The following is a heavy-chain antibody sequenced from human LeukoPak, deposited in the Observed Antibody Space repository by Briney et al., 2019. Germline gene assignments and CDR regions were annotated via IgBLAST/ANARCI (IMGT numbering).Heavy chain of an antibody. CDR1: GFTFSSYA. J-gene: IGHJ4*02. Sequence: GGSLRLSCAASGFTFSSYAMSWVRQAPGKGLEWVSAISGSGGSTYYADSVKGRFTISRDNSKNTLYLQMNSLRAEDPAVYYCAKDRSSIAVAGTYDYWGQGTLVTVSS. D-gene: IGHD6-19*01. V-gene: IGHV3-23*01. CDR2: ISGSGGST. CDR3: AKDRSSIAVAGTYDY.